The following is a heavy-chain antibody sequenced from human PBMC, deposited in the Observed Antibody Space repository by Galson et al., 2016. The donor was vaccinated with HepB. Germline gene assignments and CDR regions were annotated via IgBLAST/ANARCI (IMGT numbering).Heavy chain of an antibody. D-gene: IGHD3-10*01. CDR1: GFTFNTYA. Sequence: SLRLSCAASGFTFNTYAMSWVRQAPGKGLEWVSSISGSGDITYNADSVKGRFTISRDNPKHTVYLQMNSLRVEDTAVYYWAKGGYYGSGVPWGFDYWGQGTLVTVSS. J-gene: IGHJ4*02. V-gene: IGHV3-23*01. CDR3: AKGGYYGSGVPWGFDY. CDR2: ISGSGDIT.